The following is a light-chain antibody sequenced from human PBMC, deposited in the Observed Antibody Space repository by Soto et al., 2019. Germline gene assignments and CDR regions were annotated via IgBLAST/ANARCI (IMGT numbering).Light chain of an antibody. Sequence: EVVMSQSPATLSVSPGERATLSCRASQSVSSNLAWYQQKPGQAPRLLIYGASTRATGIPARFSGSGSGTEFTLTTSSLRSEDFAVYYCQQFNNWPNTFGGGTTVEI. CDR1: QSVSSN. V-gene: IGKV3-15*01. J-gene: IGKJ4*01. CDR2: GAS. CDR3: QQFNNWPNT.